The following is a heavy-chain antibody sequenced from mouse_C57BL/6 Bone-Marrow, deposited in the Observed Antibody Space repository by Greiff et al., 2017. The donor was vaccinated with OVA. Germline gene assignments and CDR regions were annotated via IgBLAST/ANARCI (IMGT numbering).Heavy chain of an antibody. CDR1: GYTFTSYW. J-gene: IGHJ3*01. CDR3: ARRDSSGYVPFAY. D-gene: IGHD3-2*02. CDR2: IHPNSGST. Sequence: VQLQQPGAELVKPGASVKLSCKASGYTFTSYWMHWVKQRPGQGLEWIGMIHPNSGSTNYNEKFKSKATLTVDKSSSTAYMQLSSLTSEDSAVYYCARRDSSGYVPFAYWGQGTLVTVSA. V-gene: IGHV1-64*01.